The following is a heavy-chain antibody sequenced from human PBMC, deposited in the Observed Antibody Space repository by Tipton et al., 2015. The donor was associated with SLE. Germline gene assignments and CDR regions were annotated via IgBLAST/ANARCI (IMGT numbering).Heavy chain of an antibody. CDR3: ARVDSSTYAIVLMVYAMGAFDI. CDR1: GGSISSHY. Sequence: TLSLTCTVSGGSISSHYWSWIRQPPGKGLEWIGYIYYSGTTNYNPSLKSRVTISVDTSKNQFSLKLSSVTAADTAVYYCARVDSSTYAIVLMVYAMGAFDIWGQGTMVTVSS. V-gene: IGHV4-59*11. D-gene: IGHD2-8*01. J-gene: IGHJ3*02. CDR2: IYYSGTT.